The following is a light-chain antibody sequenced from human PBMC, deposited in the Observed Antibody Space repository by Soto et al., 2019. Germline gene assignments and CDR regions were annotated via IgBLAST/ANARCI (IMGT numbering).Light chain of an antibody. V-gene: IGKV3-11*01. CDR3: QQRSNWPF. CDR1: QSVSSY. CDR2: DAS. J-gene: IGKJ2*01. Sequence: EIVLTQSPATLSLSPGERATLSCRASQSVSSYLAWYQQKPGQAPRLLIYDASNRATGIPARFSGSGSGTVFTLSISSLEPEDFAVYYCQQRSNWPFFGQGTKLEIK.